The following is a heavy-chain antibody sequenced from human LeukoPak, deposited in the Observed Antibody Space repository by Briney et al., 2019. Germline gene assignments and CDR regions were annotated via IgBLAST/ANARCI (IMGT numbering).Heavy chain of an antibody. CDR3: AIRFGRLEAGGTPFDS. CDR2: INHSGST. D-gene: IGHD6-13*01. Sequence: SETLSLTCAVYGGSFSGYYWSWIHQPPGKGLEWIGEINHSGSTNYNPSLKSRVTISVDTSKNQFSLKLTSVTAADTALYYCAIRFGRLEAGGTPFDSWGQGTLVTVSS. J-gene: IGHJ4*02. V-gene: IGHV4-34*01. CDR1: GGSFSGYY.